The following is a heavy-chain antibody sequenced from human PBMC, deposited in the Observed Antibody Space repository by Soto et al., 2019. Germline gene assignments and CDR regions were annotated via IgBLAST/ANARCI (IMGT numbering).Heavy chain of an antibody. V-gene: IGHV3-23*01. Sequence: EAQLLESGGGLVQPGGSLRLSCAASGFAFRSYAMNWVRQAPGKGLEWVSGISGSDGITYHADSVKGRFTISRDNSKNTLYLQMDSLRAEDTAIYYCAKEAFRQSSGYYPIDDWGQGTLVTVSS. CDR3: AKEAFRQSSGYYPIDD. J-gene: IGHJ4*02. CDR1: GFAFRSYA. CDR2: ISGSDGIT. D-gene: IGHD3-22*01.